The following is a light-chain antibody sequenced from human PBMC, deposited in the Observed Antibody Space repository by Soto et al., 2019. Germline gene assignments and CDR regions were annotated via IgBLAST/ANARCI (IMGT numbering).Light chain of an antibody. V-gene: IGLV2-14*01. CDR3: SSYTSTSTWV. CDR1: NSDVGAYNY. Sequence: QSVLTQPASVSGSPGQSITISCTGTNSDVGAYNYVSWYQQYPGKAPKLIICEVSNRPPGVSNRLSGSKSGNTASLTISGLQAEDEADYYCSSYTSTSTWVFGGGTKVTVL. CDR2: EVS. J-gene: IGLJ3*02.